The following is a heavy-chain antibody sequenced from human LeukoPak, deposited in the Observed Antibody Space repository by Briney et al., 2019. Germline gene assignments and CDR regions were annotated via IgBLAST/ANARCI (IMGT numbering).Heavy chain of an antibody. V-gene: IGHV4-4*07. CDR2: IFASGST. J-gene: IGHJ4*02. CDR1: GGSISSYY. Sequence: SETLSLTCTVSGGSISSYYWTWIRQPAGKGLEWIGRIFASGSTNYNPSLKSRVTVSVDTSKNQFSLKLTSVTAADTAVYYCARDFDFWGQGTLVTVSS. CDR3: ARDFDF.